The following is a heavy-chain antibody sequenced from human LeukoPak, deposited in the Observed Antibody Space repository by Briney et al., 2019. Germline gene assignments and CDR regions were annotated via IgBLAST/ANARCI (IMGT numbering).Heavy chain of an antibody. CDR1: GDSFSSYQ. CDR3: ARAASGDAVDFYGSGRRFYSYYMDV. J-gene: IGHJ6*03. Sequence: PSETLSLTCIVSGDSFSSYQWSWVRQPAGKGLEWIGRISASGTTNSNPALKSRVTMPVDSSKKQFSLNLSSVTAADTAVYYCARAASGDAVDFYGSGRRFYSYYMDVWGKGTTVTVSS. CDR2: ISASGTT. D-gene: IGHD3-10*01. V-gene: IGHV4-4*07.